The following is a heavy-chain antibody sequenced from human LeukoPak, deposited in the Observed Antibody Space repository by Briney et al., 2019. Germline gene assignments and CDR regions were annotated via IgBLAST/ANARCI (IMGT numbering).Heavy chain of an antibody. J-gene: IGHJ4*02. Sequence: GGSLRLSCAASGFTFSSYGMHWVRQAPGKGLEWVAFIRYDGSNKYYADSVKGRFTISRDNSKNTLYLQMSSLRAEDTAVYYCARGLAVAGNYFDYWGQGTLVTVSS. D-gene: IGHD6-19*01. V-gene: IGHV3-30*02. CDR2: IRYDGSNK. CDR3: ARGLAVAGNYFDY. CDR1: GFTFSSYG.